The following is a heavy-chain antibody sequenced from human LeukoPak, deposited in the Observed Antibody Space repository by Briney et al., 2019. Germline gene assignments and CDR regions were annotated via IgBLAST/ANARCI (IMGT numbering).Heavy chain of an antibody. V-gene: IGHV3-30*02. CDR1: GFIFSDYG. CDR3: AKDRPHYYDSSGYPDY. J-gene: IGHJ4*02. D-gene: IGHD3-22*01. CDR2: IRFDGSLQ. Sequence: GGSLRLSCTTSGFIFSDYGMHWLRQAPGKRPEWVTFIRFDGSLQYYADSVKGRFTISRGNSKNTLYLQMNSLRAEDTAVYYCAKDRPHYYDSSGYPDYWGQGTLVTVSS.